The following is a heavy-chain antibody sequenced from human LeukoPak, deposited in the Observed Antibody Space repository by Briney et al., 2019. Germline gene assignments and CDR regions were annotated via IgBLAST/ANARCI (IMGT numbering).Heavy chain of an antibody. V-gene: IGHV4-61*02. CDR2: IYTSGST. J-gene: IGHJ3*02. CDR1: GNSISSGDNY. CDR3: ARGPYKYDGSGAFDI. D-gene: IGHD3-22*01. Sequence: PSETLSLTCTVSGNSISSGDNYWSWIRQPAGKGLEWIGRIYTSGSTNYNPSLKSRVTISVDTSKNQFSLKLTSVTAADTAVYYCARGPYKYDGSGAFDIWGQGTMVTVSS.